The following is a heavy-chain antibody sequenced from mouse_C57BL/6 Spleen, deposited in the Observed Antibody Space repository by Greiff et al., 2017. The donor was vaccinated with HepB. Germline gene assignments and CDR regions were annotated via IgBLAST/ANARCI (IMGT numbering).Heavy chain of an antibody. CDR1: GYTFTSYW. D-gene: IGHD2-1*01. V-gene: IGHV1-61*01. Sequence: VQLQQPGAELVRPGSSVKLSCKASGYTFTSYWMDWVKQRPGQGLEWIGNIYPSDSETHYNQKFKDKATLTVDKSSSTAYMQRSSLTSEDSAVYYCARGDYGNYLAWFAYWGQGTLVTVSA. CDR2: IYPSDSET. J-gene: IGHJ3*01. CDR3: ARGDYGNYLAWFAY.